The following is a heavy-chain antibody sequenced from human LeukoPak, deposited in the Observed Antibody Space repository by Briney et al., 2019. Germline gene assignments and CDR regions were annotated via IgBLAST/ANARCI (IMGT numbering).Heavy chain of an antibody. Sequence: QPGGSMRLSCAASGFTFSSYAMTWVRQAPGKGLEGVSTIAGSGDSTYYADSVKGRFSISRDNSKTTLYLQMNSLRAEDTAIYYCAKGDSNSPAVFDYWGQGTLLTVSS. D-gene: IGHD6-13*01. CDR3: AKGDSNSPAVFDY. V-gene: IGHV3-23*01. CDR2: IAGSGDST. J-gene: IGHJ4*02. CDR1: GFTFSSYA.